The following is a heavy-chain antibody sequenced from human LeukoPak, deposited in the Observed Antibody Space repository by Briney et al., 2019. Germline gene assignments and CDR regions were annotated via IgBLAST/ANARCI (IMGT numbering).Heavy chain of an antibody. V-gene: IGHV3-30*18. D-gene: IGHD3-10*01. J-gene: IGHJ4*02. CDR3: AKTVLLWFGEPPFDY. CDR2: ISYDGSNK. Sequence: PGGSLRLSCAASGFTFSSYGMHWVRQAPGKGLEWVAAISYDGSNKYYADSVKGRFTISRENSKNTLYLQMNSLRAEDTAVYYCAKTVLLWFGEPPFDYWGQGTLVTVSS. CDR1: GFTFSSYG.